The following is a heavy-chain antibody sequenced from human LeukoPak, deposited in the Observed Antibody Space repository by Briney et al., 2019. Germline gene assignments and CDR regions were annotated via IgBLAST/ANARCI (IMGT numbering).Heavy chain of an antibody. CDR3: AREGRSGYDLTGYYGMDV. CDR2: ISSSGSTI. J-gene: IGHJ6*04. V-gene: IGHV3-48*03. Sequence: GGSLRLSCAASGFTFSSYEMKWVRQAPGKGLEWVSYISSSGSTIYYADSVKGRFTISRDNAKNSLYVQMNSLRAEDTAVYYCAREGRSGYDLTGYYGMDVWGKGTTVTVSS. CDR1: GFTFSSYE. D-gene: IGHD5-12*01.